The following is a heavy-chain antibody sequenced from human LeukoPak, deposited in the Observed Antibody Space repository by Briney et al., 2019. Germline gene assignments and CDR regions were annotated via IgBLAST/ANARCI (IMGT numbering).Heavy chain of an antibody. J-gene: IGHJ4*02. CDR3: AYATGGPYYFDY. D-gene: IGHD7-27*01. V-gene: IGHV1-2*02. CDR2: INPNSGGT. Sequence: ASVKVSCKASGYTFTCYYMHWVRQAPGQGLEWMGWINPNSGGTNYAQKFQGRVTMTRDASISTAYMELSRLRSDDTAVYYCAYATGGPYYFDYWGQGTLVTVS. CDR1: GYTFTCYY.